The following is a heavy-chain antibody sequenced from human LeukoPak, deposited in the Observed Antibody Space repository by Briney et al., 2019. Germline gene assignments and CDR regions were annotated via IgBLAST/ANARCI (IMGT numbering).Heavy chain of an antibody. CDR1: GYTFTSYG. D-gene: IGHD6-13*01. V-gene: IGHV1-18*01. CDR2: ISAYNGNT. Sequence: ASVKVSCKASGYTFTSYGISWVRQAPGQGLEWMGWISAYNGNTNYAQKLQGRVTMTTDTSTSTAYMELRSLRSDDTAVYYCARNFYSSSWYYYYYMDVWGKGTTVTISS. J-gene: IGHJ6*03. CDR3: ARNFYSSSWYYYYYMDV.